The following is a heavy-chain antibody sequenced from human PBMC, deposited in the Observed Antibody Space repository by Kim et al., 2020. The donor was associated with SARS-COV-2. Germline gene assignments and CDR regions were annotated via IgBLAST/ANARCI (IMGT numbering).Heavy chain of an antibody. CDR2: INTNTGNP. D-gene: IGHD2-2*01. Sequence: ASVKVSCKASGYTFTSYVMNWVRQAPGQGLEWMGWINTNTGNPTYAQGFTGRFVFSLDTSVSTAYLLISSLKAEDTAVYYCARIPSAYCTSTSCFGWFDPWGQGTLVTVSS. V-gene: IGHV7-4-1*02. CDR1: GYTFTSYV. CDR3: ARIPSAYCTSTSCFGWFDP. J-gene: IGHJ5*02.